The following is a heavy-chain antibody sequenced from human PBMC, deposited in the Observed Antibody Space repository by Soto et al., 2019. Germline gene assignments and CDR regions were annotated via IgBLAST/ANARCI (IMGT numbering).Heavy chain of an antibody. CDR2: IYHTGNT. CDR1: GGAIRSAHW. V-gene: IGHV4-4*02. J-gene: IGHJ4*02. D-gene: IGHD1-26*01. Sequence: PSETLSLTCAVSGGAIRSAHWWNLVRQPPGKGLEWIGEIYHTGNTNYNPSLKSRVSISIDKSKNQFSLRLTSVTAADTAIYYCASHKGATRGPFDFWGQGTLVTVSS. CDR3: ASHKGATRGPFDF.